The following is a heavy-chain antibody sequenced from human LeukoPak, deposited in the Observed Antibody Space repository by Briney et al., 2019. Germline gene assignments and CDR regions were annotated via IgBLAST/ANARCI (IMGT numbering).Heavy chain of an antibody. CDR2: ISAYNGNT. V-gene: IGHV1-18*04. CDR3: ARDLWSGYETYFDY. CDR1: GYTFTSYG. J-gene: IGHJ4*02. D-gene: IGHD5-12*01. Sequence: GASVKVSCKASGYTFTSYGISWVRQAPGQGLEWMGWISAYNGNTNYAQKLQGRVTMTTDTSASTAYMELRSLRSDDTAVYYCARDLWSGYETYFDYWGQGTLVTVSS.